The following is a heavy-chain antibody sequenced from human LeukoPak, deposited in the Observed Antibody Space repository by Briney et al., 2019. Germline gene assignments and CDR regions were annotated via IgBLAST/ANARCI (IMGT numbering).Heavy chain of an antibody. Sequence: PGGSLRLSCAASGFTFRTYWMQWVRHAPGKGLVWVSLINSDGSITTYADSVKGRFTISRDNAKNTLDLQMNSLRAEDTAVYYCARVAEGIRSFDYWGQGTLVTVSS. CDR3: ARVAEGIRSFDY. CDR2: INSDGSIT. CDR1: GFTFRTYW. D-gene: IGHD4-17*01. V-gene: IGHV3-74*01. J-gene: IGHJ4*02.